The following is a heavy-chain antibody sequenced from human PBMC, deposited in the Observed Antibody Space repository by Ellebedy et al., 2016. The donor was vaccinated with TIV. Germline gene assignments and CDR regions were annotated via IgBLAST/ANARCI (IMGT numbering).Heavy chain of an antibody. CDR1: GGSISGFY. CDR3: AGRYSYGSLDY. D-gene: IGHD5-18*01. Sequence: SETLSLXXTASGGSISGFYCSWIRQPPGKRLEWIGYIYSSGSNNYSPSLRSRVTMSVDSSKSRFSLKLSSVTAADTAVYYCAGRYSYGSLDYWGQGTLVAVSS. V-gene: IGHV4-59*01. J-gene: IGHJ4*02. CDR2: IYSSGSN.